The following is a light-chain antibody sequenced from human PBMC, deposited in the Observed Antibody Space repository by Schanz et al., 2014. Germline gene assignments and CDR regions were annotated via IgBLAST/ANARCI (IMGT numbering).Light chain of an antibody. J-gene: IGKJ4*01. Sequence: EIVLTQSPATLSVSPGERATLSCRASQSVSSNLAWYQQKPGQAPRLLIYGASSRATGIPARFSGSGSGTDFTLTISSLEPEDFAVYYCQQYGSSSPFGGGTKVEIK. V-gene: IGKV3-20*01. CDR3: QQYGSSSP. CDR2: GAS. CDR1: QSVSSN.